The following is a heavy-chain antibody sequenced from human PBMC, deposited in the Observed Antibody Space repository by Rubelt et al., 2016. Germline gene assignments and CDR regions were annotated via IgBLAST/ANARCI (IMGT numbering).Heavy chain of an antibody. D-gene: IGHD3-22*01. V-gene: IGHV1-2*07. Sequence: QVQLVQSGAEVKKPGASVKVSCKASGYTFTGYYMHWVRQAPGQGLEWMGWINPNSGGTNYAHKFQGRVTMTRDTSISTAYMELSMLRSDDTAVYYCARFAIGGHSSGYLFDYWGQGTLVTVSS. CDR3: ARFAIGGHSSGYLFDY. CDR1: GYTFTGYY. J-gene: IGHJ4*02. CDR2: INPNSGGT.